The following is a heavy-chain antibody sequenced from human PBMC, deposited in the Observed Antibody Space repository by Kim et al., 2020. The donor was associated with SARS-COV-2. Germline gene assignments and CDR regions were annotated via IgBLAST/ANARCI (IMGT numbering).Heavy chain of an antibody. CDR3: AREGVQGVIKGLFDY. D-gene: IGHD3-10*01. J-gene: IGHJ4*02. Sequence: PSIKSRVTISGDTSKNQFSLKLSSGTAADTAVYYCAREGVQGVIKGLFDYWGQGTLVTVSS. V-gene: IGHV4-39*01.